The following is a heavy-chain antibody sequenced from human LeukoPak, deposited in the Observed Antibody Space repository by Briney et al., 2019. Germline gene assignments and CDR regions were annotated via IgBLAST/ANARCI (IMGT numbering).Heavy chain of an antibody. CDR2: INHSGST. Sequence: SETLSLTCAVYGGSFSGYYWSWIRQPPGKGLEWIGEINHSGSTNYNPSLKSRVTISVDTSKNQFSLKLSSVTAADTAVYYCAGGGGLVAFDIWGQGTTVTVSS. D-gene: IGHD4-23*01. V-gene: IGHV4-34*01. CDR1: GGSFSGYY. J-gene: IGHJ3*02. CDR3: AGGGGLVAFDI.